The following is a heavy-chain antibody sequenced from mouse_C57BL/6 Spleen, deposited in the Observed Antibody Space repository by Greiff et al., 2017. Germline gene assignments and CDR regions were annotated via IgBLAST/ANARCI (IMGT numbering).Heavy chain of an antibody. CDR1: GYTFTSYW. V-gene: IGHV1-64*01. J-gene: IGHJ4*01. D-gene: IGHD2-2*01. CDR2: IHPNSGST. CDR3: ARLGLREAMDY. Sequence: QVQLQQPGAELVKPGASVKLSCKASGYTFTSYWMHWVKQRPGQGLEWIGMIHPNSGSTNYNEKFKSKATLTVDKSSSTAYMQLSSLTSEDSAVYYCARLGLREAMDYWGQGTSVTVSS.